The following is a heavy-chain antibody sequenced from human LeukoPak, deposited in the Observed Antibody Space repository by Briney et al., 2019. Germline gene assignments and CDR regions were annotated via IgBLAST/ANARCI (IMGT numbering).Heavy chain of an antibody. J-gene: IGHJ4*02. D-gene: IGHD5-12*01. Sequence: GGSLRLSCAASGFTFSSYAMSWVRQAPGKGLEGVSAISGSGGSTYYADSVKGRFTISRDNSKNTLYLQMNSLRAEDTAVYYCANGGVATIFDYWGQGTLVTVSS. CDR3: ANGGVATIFDY. V-gene: IGHV3-23*01. CDR1: GFTFSSYA. CDR2: ISGSGGST.